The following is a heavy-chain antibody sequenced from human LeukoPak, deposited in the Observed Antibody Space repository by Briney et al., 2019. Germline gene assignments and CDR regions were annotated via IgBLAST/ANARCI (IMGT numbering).Heavy chain of an antibody. CDR2: IYSGGST. D-gene: IGHD2-8*01. CDR1: GFTVSSNY. CDR3: ARLMLAEYFQH. Sequence: GGSLRLSCAASGFTVSSNYMSWVRQAPGKGLEWVSVIYSGGSTYYADSVKGRFTISRDNSKNTLYLQMNSLRAEDTAVYYCARLMLAEYFQHWGQGTLVTVSS. J-gene: IGHJ1*01. V-gene: IGHV3-53*01.